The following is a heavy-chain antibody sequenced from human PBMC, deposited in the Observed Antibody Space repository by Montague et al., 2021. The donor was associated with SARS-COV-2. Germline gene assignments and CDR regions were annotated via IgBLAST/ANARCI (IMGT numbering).Heavy chain of an antibody. CDR1: GFTFDDYG. D-gene: IGHD1-26*01. CDR3: AKSLQVGATTPFDY. V-gene: IGHV3-23*01. CDR2: ISSSGFAT. Sequence: SLRLSCAASGFTFDDYGMSWVRQAPGKGLEWVSSISSSGFATYYADSVKGRFTFSRDNSKNTVTLQTNSLRAEDTAIYYCAKSLQVGATTPFDYWGQGILVTVSS. J-gene: IGHJ4*02.